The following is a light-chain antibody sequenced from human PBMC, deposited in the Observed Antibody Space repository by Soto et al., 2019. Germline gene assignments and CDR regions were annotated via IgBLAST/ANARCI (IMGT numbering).Light chain of an antibody. J-gene: IGKJ3*01. CDR3: LQRYDFPFT. Sequence: AIQMTQAPSSLSASVGDRVTMTCRASQAITNNVDWFQQKPGTAPKLLIYAANSLQTGVPSRFSGSRYGTAFTLTITSLQPEDFATYFCLQRYDFPFTFGPGTKVDMK. V-gene: IGKV1-6*01. CDR2: AAN. CDR1: QAITNN.